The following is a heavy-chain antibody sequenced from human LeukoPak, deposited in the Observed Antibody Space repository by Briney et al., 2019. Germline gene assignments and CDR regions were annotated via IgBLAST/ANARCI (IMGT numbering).Heavy chain of an antibody. CDR2: INPSGGST. V-gene: IGHV1-46*03. Sequence: ASVKVSCKASGYTFTSYYMHWVRQAPGQGLEWMGIINPSGGSTSYAQKFQGRVTMTRDTSTSTVYMELSSLRSEDTAVYYCAREAHCGGDCYFGLDYWGQGTLVTVSS. CDR1: GYTFTSYY. D-gene: IGHD2-21*01. CDR3: AREAHCGGDCYFGLDY. J-gene: IGHJ4*02.